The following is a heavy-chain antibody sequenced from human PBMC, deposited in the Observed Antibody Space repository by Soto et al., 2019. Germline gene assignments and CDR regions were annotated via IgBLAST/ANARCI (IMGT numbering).Heavy chain of an antibody. J-gene: IGHJ4*02. D-gene: IGHD1-26*01. Sequence: EVQLLESGGNLVQPGGSLRLSCAASGLIFSDYAMSWVRQAPGKGLECVACISGSGGDTFYEDSEKGRFTISRDNSKNTLSLHMNSLIVYDTAVYFCAKDRFGIVGPVDYWGQGTLVTVSS. CDR2: ISGSGGDT. CDR3: AKDRFGIVGPVDY. V-gene: IGHV3-23*01. CDR1: GLIFSDYA.